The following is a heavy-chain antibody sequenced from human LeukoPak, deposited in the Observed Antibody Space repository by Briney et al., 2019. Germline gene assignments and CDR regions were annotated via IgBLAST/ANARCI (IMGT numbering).Heavy chain of an antibody. D-gene: IGHD4-11*01. CDR2: INHSGST. CDR1: GGSFSGYY. CDR3: ATGEYSNGGSYFDY. J-gene: IGHJ4*02. Sequence: SETLSLTCAVYGGSFSGYYWSWIRQPPGKGLEWIGEINHSGSTNYNPSLKSRVTISADTSKNQFSLKLSSVTAADTAVYYCATGEYSNGGSYFDYWGQGTLVTVSS. V-gene: IGHV4-34*01.